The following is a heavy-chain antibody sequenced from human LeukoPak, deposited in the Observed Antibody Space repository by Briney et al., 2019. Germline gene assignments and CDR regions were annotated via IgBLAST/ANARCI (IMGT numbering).Heavy chain of an antibody. CDR3: ARRVAGYHFDY. CDR1: GFTFSSYA. CDR2: ISSSSSYI. Sequence: PGGSLRLSCSASGFTFSSYAMHWVRQAPGKGLEWVSSISSSSSYIYYADSVKGRFTISRDNSKNTLYLQMHSLRAEDTAVYHCARRVAGYHFDYWGQGTLVTVSS. D-gene: IGHD6-19*01. J-gene: IGHJ4*02. V-gene: IGHV3-21*04.